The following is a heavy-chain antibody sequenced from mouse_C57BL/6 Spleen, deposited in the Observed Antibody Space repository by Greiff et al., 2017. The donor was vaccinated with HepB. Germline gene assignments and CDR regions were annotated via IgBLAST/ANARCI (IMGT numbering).Heavy chain of an antibody. CDR2: ISDGGSYT. V-gene: IGHV5-4*01. J-gene: IGHJ2*01. D-gene: IGHD2-5*01. CDR3: ARDGGSNYGTLYYFDY. CDR1: GFTFSSYA. Sequence: EVKLEESGGGLVKPGGSLKLSCATSGFTFSSYAMSWVRQTPEKRLEWVATISDGGSYTYYPDNVKGRFTISRDNAKNNLYLQMSHLKAEDTAMYYCARDGGSNYGTLYYFDYWGQGTTLTVSS.